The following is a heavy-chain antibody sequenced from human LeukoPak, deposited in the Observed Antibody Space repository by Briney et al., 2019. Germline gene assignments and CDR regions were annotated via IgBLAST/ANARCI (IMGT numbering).Heavy chain of an antibody. D-gene: IGHD4-17*01. Sequence: SETLSLTCAVSGGSISSGGYSWSWIRQPPGMGLEWIGYIYHSGSTYYNPSLKSRVTISVDRSKNQFSLKLSSVTAADTAVYYCARGGVTTSWFDPWGQGTLVTVSS. V-gene: IGHV4-30-2*01. CDR1: GGSISSGGYS. J-gene: IGHJ5*02. CDR2: IYHSGST. CDR3: ARGGVTTSWFDP.